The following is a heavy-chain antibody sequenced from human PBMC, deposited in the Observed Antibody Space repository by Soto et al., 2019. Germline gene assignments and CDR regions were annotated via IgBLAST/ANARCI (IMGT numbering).Heavy chain of an antibody. J-gene: IGHJ6*02. Sequence: QVQLVQSGAEVKKPGSSVKVSCKASGGTFSSYAISWVRQAPGQGLEWMGGIIPIFGTANYAQKFQGRVTITADEATSTAYMELSSLRSEDTAVYYCARDNRITMVRGVISDYYYGMDVWGQGTTVTVS. CDR1: GGTFSSYA. V-gene: IGHV1-69*01. CDR2: IIPIFGTA. D-gene: IGHD3-10*01. CDR3: ARDNRITMVRGVISDYYYGMDV.